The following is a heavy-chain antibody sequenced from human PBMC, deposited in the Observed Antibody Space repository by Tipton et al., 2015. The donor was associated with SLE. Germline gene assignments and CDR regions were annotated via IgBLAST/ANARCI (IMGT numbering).Heavy chain of an antibody. CDR3: ATVRLQRDGWYPWDF. J-gene: IGHJ4*02. V-gene: IGHV4-39*07. D-gene: IGHD6-19*01. CDR1: GASVRSTSYH. CDR2: IYYDGTA. Sequence: TLSLTCFVSGASVRSTSYHWGWIRQPPGKGLEWIGNIYYDGTAYSTPSLESRVSISVDTSKNQVSLRSASVTAADTAVYYCATVRLQRDGWYPWDFWGQGTLVTV.